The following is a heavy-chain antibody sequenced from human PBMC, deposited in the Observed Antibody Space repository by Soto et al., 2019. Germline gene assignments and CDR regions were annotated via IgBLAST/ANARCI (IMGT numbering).Heavy chain of an antibody. Sequence: SETLSLTYTVSGGSISSSSYYWGWIRQPPGKVLEWIGSIYYSESTYYNPSLKSRVTISVDTSKNQSSLTLSSVPAADTAVYYCARRGFRIAPPGPPLMRVAPCGQGKLV. CDR2: IYYSEST. CDR3: ARRGFRIAPPGPPLMRVAP. J-gene: IGHJ5*02. CDR1: GGSISSSSYY. D-gene: IGHD6-13*01. V-gene: IGHV4-39*01.